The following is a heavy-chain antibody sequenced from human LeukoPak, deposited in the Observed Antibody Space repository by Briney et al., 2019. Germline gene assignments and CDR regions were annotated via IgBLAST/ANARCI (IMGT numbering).Heavy chain of an antibody. CDR2: IYHSGST. J-gene: IGHJ6*02. CDR1: GGSISSGGYS. CDR3: ARGLSAGWLNYYYYGMDV. D-gene: IGHD5-12*01. V-gene: IGHV4-30-2*01. Sequence: SQTLSLTCAVSGGSISSGGYSWSWIRQPPGKGLEWIGYIYHSGSTYYNPSLKSRVTISVDRSKNQFSLKLSSVTAADTAVYYCARGLSAGWLNYYYYGMDVWGQGTTVTVSS.